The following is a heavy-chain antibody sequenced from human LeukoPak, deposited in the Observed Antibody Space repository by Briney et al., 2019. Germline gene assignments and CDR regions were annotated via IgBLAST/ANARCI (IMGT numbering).Heavy chain of an antibody. CDR3: ARHVVAVGFDY. D-gene: IGHD3-22*01. Sequence: PGGSLRLSCAASGFTFSNYNMNWVRQAPGKGLEWVSSITSSSSYIYYADSVKGRFTISRDNAKNSLYLQMNSLRVEDTAVYYCARHVVAVGFDYWGQGTLVTVSS. CDR2: ITSSSSYI. J-gene: IGHJ4*02. CDR1: GFTFSNYN. V-gene: IGHV3-21*01.